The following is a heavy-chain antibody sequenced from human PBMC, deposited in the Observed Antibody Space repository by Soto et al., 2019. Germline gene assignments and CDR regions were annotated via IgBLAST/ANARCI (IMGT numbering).Heavy chain of an antibody. Sequence: GASVKVSCKASGYTFTVYYMHWVRQAPGQGLEWMGWINPNSGGTNYAQKFQGWVTMTRDTSISTAYMELSRLRSDDTAVYYCARDRGSSSSEVPCAFDIWGQGTMVT. CDR1: GYTFTVYY. CDR3: ARDRGSSSSEVPCAFDI. J-gene: IGHJ3*02. CDR2: INPNSGGT. D-gene: IGHD6-6*01. V-gene: IGHV1-2*04.